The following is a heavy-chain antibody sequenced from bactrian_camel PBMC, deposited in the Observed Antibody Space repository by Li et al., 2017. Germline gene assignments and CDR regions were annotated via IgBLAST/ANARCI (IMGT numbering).Heavy chain of an antibody. CDR1: GDTYSGNC. J-gene: IGHJ4*01. V-gene: IGHV3S40*01. CDR2: IYTLYGTP. D-gene: IGHD2*01. Sequence: DVQLVESGGGSVQSGGSLRLSCAASGDTYSGNCMGWFRQAPEKEREGVAAIYTLYGTPWYADSVKGRFTISRDNAKRTVYLQMNSLKPEDAAMYYCAAVRRGSGYRSCRPGDAPFSYYGQGTQVTVS.